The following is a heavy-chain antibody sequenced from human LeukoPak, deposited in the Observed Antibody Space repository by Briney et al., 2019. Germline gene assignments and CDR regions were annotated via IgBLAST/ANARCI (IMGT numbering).Heavy chain of an antibody. J-gene: IGHJ6*02. CDR1: GGSFSGYY. V-gene: IGHV4-34*01. Sequence: SETLSLTCAVYGGSFSGYYWSWIRQPPGKGLEWIGEINHSGGTNYNPSLKSRVTISVDTSKNQFSLKLSSVTAADTAVYYCASGAVLVGYYYGMDVWGQGTTVTVSS. CDR3: ASGAVLVGYYYGMDV. CDR2: INHSGGT. D-gene: IGHD1-26*01.